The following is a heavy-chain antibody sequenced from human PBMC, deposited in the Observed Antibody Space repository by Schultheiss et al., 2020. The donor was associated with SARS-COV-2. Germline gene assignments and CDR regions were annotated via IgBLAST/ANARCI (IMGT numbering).Heavy chain of an antibody. D-gene: IGHD7-27*01. Sequence: SVKVSCKASGGTFSSYTISWVRQAPGQGLEWMGRIIPILGIANYAHKFQGRVTITADKSTSTAYMELSSLRSEDTAVYYCARGEVLGNHNWFDPWGQGTLVTVSS. V-gene: IGHV1-69*02. CDR2: IIPILGIA. CDR1: GGTFSSYT. J-gene: IGHJ5*02. CDR3: ARGEVLGNHNWFDP.